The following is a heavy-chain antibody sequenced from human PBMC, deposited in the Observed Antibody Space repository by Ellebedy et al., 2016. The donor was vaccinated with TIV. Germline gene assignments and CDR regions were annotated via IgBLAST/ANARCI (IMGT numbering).Heavy chain of an antibody. CDR2: MNPNSGNT. CDR1: GYTFTSYD. Sequence: ASVKVSXXASGYTFTSYDINWVRQATGQGLEWMGWMNPNSGNTGYAQKFQGRVTMTRNTSISTAYMELSSLRSEDTAVYYCARGYSGYSDGDAFDIWGQGTMVTVSS. D-gene: IGHD5-12*01. CDR3: ARGYSGYSDGDAFDI. V-gene: IGHV1-8*01. J-gene: IGHJ3*02.